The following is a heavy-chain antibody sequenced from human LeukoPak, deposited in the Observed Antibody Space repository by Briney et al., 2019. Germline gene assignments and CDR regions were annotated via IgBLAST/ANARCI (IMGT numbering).Heavy chain of an antibody. CDR3: ARMVITTTNFDY. D-gene: IGHD3-22*01. Sequence: SETLSLTCTVSGGSISYYYWTWIRQPPGKRLEWIGYIYYSGSTSYNPSLKSRVTISVDTSKNQFSLKLSSVTAADTAVYYCARMVITTTNFDYWGQGTLVTVSS. CDR1: GGSISYYY. CDR2: IYYSGST. V-gene: IGHV4-59*08. J-gene: IGHJ4*02.